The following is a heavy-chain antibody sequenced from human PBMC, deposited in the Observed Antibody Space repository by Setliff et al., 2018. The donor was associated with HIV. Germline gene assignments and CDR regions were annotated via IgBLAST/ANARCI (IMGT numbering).Heavy chain of an antibody. CDR2: ISGSGGST. CDR1: GFTFSAYA. Sequence: GGSLRLSCAASGFTFSAYAMSWVRQAPGKGLECVSGISGSGGSTYYVDSVKGRFTISRDNAKNSLYLQMNSLRAEDTAVYYCAVDGDYAGGVGYWGQGALVTVSS. V-gene: IGHV3-23*01. J-gene: IGHJ4*02. CDR3: AVDGDYAGGVGY. D-gene: IGHD4-17*01.